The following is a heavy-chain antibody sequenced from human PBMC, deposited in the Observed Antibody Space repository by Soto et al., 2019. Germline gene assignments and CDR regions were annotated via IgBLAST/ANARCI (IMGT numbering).Heavy chain of an antibody. D-gene: IGHD2-8*01. CDR2: ISGSGGST. CDR1: GFTFCSYA. J-gene: IGHJ5*02. Sequence: PGGSMRLSCAASGFTFCSYAMSWVRQAPGKGLEWVSAISGSGGSTYYADSVKGRFTISRDNSKNTLYLQMNSLRAEDTAVYYCAKDGKYCTNGVCSRAPFNWFDPWGQGTLVTVSS. CDR3: AKDGKYCTNGVCSRAPFNWFDP. V-gene: IGHV3-23*01.